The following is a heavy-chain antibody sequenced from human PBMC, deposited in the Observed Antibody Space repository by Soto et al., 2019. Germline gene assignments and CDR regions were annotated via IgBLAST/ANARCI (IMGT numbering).Heavy chain of an antibody. CDR3: ARAMEVDPLDY. Sequence: EVQLVESGGGLVQPGGSLRLSCAGSGFIFSTYDMSWVRQTAGKRLEWVSTIGVGGDTYYEDSVKGRFTIFRENAKNSLYLQMNSLRVGDTAIYYCARAMEVDPLDYWGQGTLVTVSS. V-gene: IGHV3-13*01. J-gene: IGHJ4*02. D-gene: IGHD1-1*01. CDR1: GFIFSTYD. CDR2: IGVGGDT.